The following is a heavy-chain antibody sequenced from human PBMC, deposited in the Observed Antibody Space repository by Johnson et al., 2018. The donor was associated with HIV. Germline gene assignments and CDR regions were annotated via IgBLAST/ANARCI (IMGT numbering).Heavy chain of an antibody. J-gene: IGHJ3*02. CDR2: IYSGGTT. V-gene: IGHV3-66*02. D-gene: IGHD2-15*01. CDR3: AREEVVAANAFDI. CDR1: GFTVSSNY. Sequence: VQLVESGGGLVQPGGSLRLSCAASGFTVSSNYMSWVRQAPGKGLEWVSVIYSGGTTYYADSVKGRFTISRDNSKNTLYLQMNSLRAEDTALYYCAREEVVAANAFDIWGQGTMVTVSS.